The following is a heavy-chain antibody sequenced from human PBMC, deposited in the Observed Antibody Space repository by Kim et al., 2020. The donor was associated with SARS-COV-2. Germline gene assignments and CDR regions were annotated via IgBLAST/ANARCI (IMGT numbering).Heavy chain of an antibody. J-gene: IGHJ4*02. CDR1: GGSISSSNW. Sequence: SETLSLTCAVSGGSISSSNWWSWVRQPPGKGLEWIGEIYHSGSTNYNPSLKSRVTISVDKSKNQFSLKLSSVTAADTAVYYCASRRYFDWLSYPAPGLDYFDYWGQGTLVTVSS. V-gene: IGHV4-4*02. CDR2: IYHSGST. D-gene: IGHD3-9*01. CDR3: ASRRYFDWLSYPAPGLDYFDY.